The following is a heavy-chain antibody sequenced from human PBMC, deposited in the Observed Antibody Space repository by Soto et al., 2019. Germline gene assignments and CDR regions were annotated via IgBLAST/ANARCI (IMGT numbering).Heavy chain of an antibody. J-gene: IGHJ5*02. D-gene: IGHD2-8*01. V-gene: IGHV4-38-2*02. CDR3: ARDTNSLDL. Sequence: ETLSLTCVVSSYSISSWFFWAWIRHPPGKGLEWVGSIYHTGDTHYNPSLRSQVSMSVDTSKNHFSLRLTYLTAADTAVYFCARDTNSLDLWGQGILVTISS. CDR2: IYHTGDT. CDR1: SYSISSWFF.